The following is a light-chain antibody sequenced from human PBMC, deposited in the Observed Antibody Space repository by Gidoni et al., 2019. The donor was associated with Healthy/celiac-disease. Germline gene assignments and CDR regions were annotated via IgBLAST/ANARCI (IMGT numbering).Light chain of an antibody. J-gene: IGKJ1*01. V-gene: IGKV1-5*03. CDR2: KAS. Sequence: DLQMTQSPSTLSASVGDRVTITCRASQSISSWLSWYQQKPGKAPKLLIYKASSLESGVPSRFSGSGSGTEFTLTISSLQPDDFATYYCQQYNSYSETFXQXTKVEIK. CDR3: QQYNSYSET. CDR1: QSISSW.